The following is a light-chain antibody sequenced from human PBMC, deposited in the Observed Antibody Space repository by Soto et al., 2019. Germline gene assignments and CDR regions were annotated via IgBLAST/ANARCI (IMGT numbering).Light chain of an antibody. CDR1: QSFRSSY. J-gene: IGKJ5*01. CDR3: QQRSNWPLIT. V-gene: IGKV3-11*01. CDR2: DAS. Sequence: EIVLTQSPGTLSLSPGERATLSCRASQSFRSSYLAWYQQKPGQAPRLLIYDASNRATGIPARFSGSGSGTDFTLTISGLEPEDFAVYYCQQRSNWPLITFGQGTRLEIK.